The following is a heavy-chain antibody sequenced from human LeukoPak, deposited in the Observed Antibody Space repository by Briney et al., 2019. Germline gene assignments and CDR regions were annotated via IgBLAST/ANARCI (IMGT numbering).Heavy chain of an antibody. V-gene: IGHV4-4*02. CDR1: GDSISDDSVNKNNW. CDR3: ARHGYDFWSGYYYYMDV. J-gene: IGHJ6*03. Sequence: PSETLSLTCVFSGDSISDDSVNKNNWLNWVRQAPGKGLEWIGDVSLDGITNYNPSLKSRVTISVDTSKNQFSLKLSSVTAADTAVYYCARHGYDFWSGYYYYMDVWGKGTTVTVSS. D-gene: IGHD3-3*01. CDR2: VSLDGIT.